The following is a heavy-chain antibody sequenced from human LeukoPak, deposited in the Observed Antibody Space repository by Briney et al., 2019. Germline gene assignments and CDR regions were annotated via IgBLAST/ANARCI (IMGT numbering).Heavy chain of an antibody. D-gene: IGHD2-21*01. CDR3: ARSDLYLAY. Sequence: ASETLSLTCTVSDGSITSHYWSWIRQPPGKGLEWIGYISYSGSTNYSPSLKSRVTMSVDTSKNQFSLKLSSVTAADTAVYYCARSDLYLAYWSQGTLVTVSS. J-gene: IGHJ4*02. CDR2: ISYSGST. CDR1: DGSITSHY. V-gene: IGHV4-59*11.